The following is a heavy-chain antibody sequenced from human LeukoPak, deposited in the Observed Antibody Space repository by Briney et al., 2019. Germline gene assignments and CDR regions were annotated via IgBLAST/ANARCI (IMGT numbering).Heavy chain of an antibody. J-gene: IGHJ4*02. V-gene: IGHV3-74*01. CDR3: VRGTSGYNNGYLDS. CDR2: LSPDGSTT. Sequence: GGALRLSCAASGFPFSSHWMHWVRQVPGKGLLWVSRLSPDGSTTAYADSVKGRFTISRDNAKYTLYLQMSSLRAEDTAVYYCVRGTSGYNNGYLDSWGQGTLVTASS. CDR1: GFPFSSHW. D-gene: IGHD5-24*01.